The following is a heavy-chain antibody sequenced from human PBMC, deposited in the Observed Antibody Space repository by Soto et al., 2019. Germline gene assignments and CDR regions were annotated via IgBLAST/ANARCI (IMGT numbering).Heavy chain of an antibody. CDR3: AKSFRRGTIFGVAHYFDY. D-gene: IGHD3-3*01. V-gene: IGHV3-30*18. J-gene: IGHJ4*02. CDR1: GFTFSSYG. CDR2: ISYDGSNK. Sequence: QVQLVESGGGVVQPGRSLRLSCAASGFTFSSYGMHWVRQAPGKGLEWVAVISYDGSNKYYADSVKGRFTISRDNSKNTPYLQMNSLRAEDTAVYYCAKSFRRGTIFGVAHYFDYWGQGTLVTVSS.